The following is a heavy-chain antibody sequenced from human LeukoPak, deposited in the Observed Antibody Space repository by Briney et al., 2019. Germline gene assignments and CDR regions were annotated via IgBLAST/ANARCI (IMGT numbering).Heavy chain of an antibody. V-gene: IGHV3-43D*04. CDR3: AKGHCSGGSCYVLDS. CDR1: GFTFDDYA. Sequence: QPGESLRLSCAASGFTFDDYAMHWVRQAPGKGLEWVSFISWDGGATYYAESVKGRFTISRDNSKSPLYLQLNSLRSEDTALYYCAKGHCSGGSCYVLDSWGQGTLVTVSS. CDR2: ISWDGGAT. J-gene: IGHJ4*02. D-gene: IGHD2-15*01.